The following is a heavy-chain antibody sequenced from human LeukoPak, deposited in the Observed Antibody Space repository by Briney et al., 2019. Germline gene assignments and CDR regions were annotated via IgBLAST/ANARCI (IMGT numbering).Heavy chain of an antibody. J-gene: IGHJ5*02. D-gene: IGHD5-18*01. V-gene: IGHV1-46*01. CDR2: INPSGGST. CDR1: GYTFTSYY. CDR3: ASGGSWIQLDWFDP. Sequence: ASVKVSCKASGYTFTSYYMHWVRQAPGQGLEWMGIINPSGGSTSYAQKFQGRVTMTRDTSISTAYMELSRLRSDDTAVYYCASGGSWIQLDWFDPWGQGTLVTVSS.